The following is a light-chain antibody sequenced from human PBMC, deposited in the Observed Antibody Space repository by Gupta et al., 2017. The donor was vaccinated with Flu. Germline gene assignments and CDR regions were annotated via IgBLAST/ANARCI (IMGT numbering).Light chain of an antibody. V-gene: IGLV1-51*02. J-gene: IGLJ2*01. CDR1: TLENNY. CDR3: GTWASSLSDCV. Sequence: TLENNYVSWYQQFPGTAPELLIYETNKRPSGIPDRFSGSKSDTSATLGITGLQTGDEANYYCGTWASSLSDCVFGGGTKLTGL. CDR2: ETN.